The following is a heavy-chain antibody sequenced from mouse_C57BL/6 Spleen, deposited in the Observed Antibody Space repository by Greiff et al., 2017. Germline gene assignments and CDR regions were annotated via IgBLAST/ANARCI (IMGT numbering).Heavy chain of an antibody. CDR1: GFTFSSYA. V-gene: IGHV5-4*01. J-gene: IGHJ3*01. CDR3: ARDGIYYDYDWFAY. D-gene: IGHD2-4*01. Sequence: EVKVVESGGGLVKPGGSLKLSCAASGFTFSSYAMSWVRQTPEKRLEWVATISDGGSYTYYPDNVKGRFTISRDNAKNNLYLQMSHLKSEDTAMYYCARDGIYYDYDWFAYWGQGTLVTVSA. CDR2: ISDGGSYT.